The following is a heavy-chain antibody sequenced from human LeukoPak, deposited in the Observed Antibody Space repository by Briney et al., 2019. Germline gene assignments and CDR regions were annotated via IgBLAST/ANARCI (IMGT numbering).Heavy chain of an antibody. CDR1: GFTVSSNY. CDR3: ARDLAAAGVDY. CDR2: IYSGGST. J-gene: IGHJ4*02. D-gene: IGHD6-13*01. V-gene: IGHV3-53*01. Sequence: PGRSLRLSCAASGFTVSSNYMSWVRQAPGKGLEWVSVIYSGGSTYYADSVKGRFTISRDNSKNTLYLQMNGLRAEDTAVYYCARDLAAAGVDYWSQGTLVTVSS.